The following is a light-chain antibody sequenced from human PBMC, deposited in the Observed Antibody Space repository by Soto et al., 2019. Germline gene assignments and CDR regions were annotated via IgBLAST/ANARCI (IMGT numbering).Light chain of an antibody. V-gene: IGKV1-39*01. CDR1: QSISSY. Sequence: DIQMTQSPSSLSASVGDRVTITCRASQSISSYLNWYQQKPGKATKLLIYAASSLQSGVPSRFSGSGSGTDFTLTISSLQPEDFATYYCQQSYSTPWTFGQGTKVELK. CDR2: AAS. J-gene: IGKJ1*01. CDR3: QQSYSTPWT.